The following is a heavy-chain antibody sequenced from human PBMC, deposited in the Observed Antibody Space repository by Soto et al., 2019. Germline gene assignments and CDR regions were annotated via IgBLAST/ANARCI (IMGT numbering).Heavy chain of an antibody. Sequence: VQLVQSGAEVKKPGSSVKVSCKASGGTFSSYAISWVRQAPGKGLEWVSSISSSSSYIYYADSVKGRFTISRDNAKNSLYLQMNSLRAEDTAVYYCARMGDGYNFNYWGQGTLVTVSS. CDR1: GGTFSSYA. J-gene: IGHJ4*02. V-gene: IGHV3-21*01. CDR2: ISSSSSYI. D-gene: IGHD5-12*01. CDR3: ARMGDGYNFNY.